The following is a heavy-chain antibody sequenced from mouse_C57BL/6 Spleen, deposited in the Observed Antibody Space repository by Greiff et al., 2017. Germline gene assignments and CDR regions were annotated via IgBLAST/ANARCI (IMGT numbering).Heavy chain of an antibody. CDR1: GFTFSDYY. V-gene: IGHV5-16*01. CDR2: INYDGSST. Sequence: EVMLVESEGGLVQPGSSMKLSCTASGFTFSDYYMAWVRQVPEKGLEWVANINYDGSSTYYLDSLKSRFIISRDNAKNILYLQMSSLKSEDTATYYCARAYSNSLSWFAYWGQGTLVTVSA. J-gene: IGHJ3*01. D-gene: IGHD2-5*01. CDR3: ARAYSNSLSWFAY.